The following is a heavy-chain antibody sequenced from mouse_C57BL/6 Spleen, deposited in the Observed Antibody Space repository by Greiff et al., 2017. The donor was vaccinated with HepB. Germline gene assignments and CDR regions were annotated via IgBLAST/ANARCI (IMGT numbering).Heavy chain of an antibody. CDR3: ARGRIYYGSSETYYFDY. CDR1: GYSITSGYY. Sequence: DVKLQESGPGLVKPSQSLSLTCSVTGYSITSGYYWNWIRQFPGNKLEWMGYISYDGSNNYNPSLKNRISITRDTSKNQFFLKLNSVTTEDTATYYCARGRIYYGSSETYYFDYWGQGTTLTVSS. CDR2: ISYDGSN. V-gene: IGHV3-6*01. D-gene: IGHD1-1*01. J-gene: IGHJ2*01.